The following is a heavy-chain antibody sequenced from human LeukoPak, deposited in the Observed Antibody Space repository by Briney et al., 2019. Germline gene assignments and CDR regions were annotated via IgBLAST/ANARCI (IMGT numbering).Heavy chain of an antibody. J-gene: IGHJ4*02. CDR2: LSSSSTYV. CDR1: GFTFSTYS. CDR3: ARIRGYYCDY. Sequence: PGGSLRLSCAASGFTFSTYSMNWVRQAPGKGLEWVSSLSSSSTYVYYADSVKGRFTISRDNAKNSLYLQMNSLRGEDAAVYYCARIRGYYCDYWGQGTPVTVSS. V-gene: IGHV3-21*01.